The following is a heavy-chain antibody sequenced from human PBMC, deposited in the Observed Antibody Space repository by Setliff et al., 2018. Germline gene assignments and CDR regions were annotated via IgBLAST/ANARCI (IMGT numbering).Heavy chain of an antibody. CDR3: ARGFWSGYFVLDY. CDR2: IYYDDDK. CDR1: GASINSGTYY. J-gene: IGHJ4*02. D-gene: IGHD3-3*01. Sequence: TLSLTCAVSGASINSGTYYWSWIRQPPGKALEWLALIYYDDDKRYNPSLESRLTITKDTSKNQVVLSMTNMDPADTGTFYCARGFWSGYFVLDYWGLGTLVTVSS. V-gene: IGHV2-5*08.